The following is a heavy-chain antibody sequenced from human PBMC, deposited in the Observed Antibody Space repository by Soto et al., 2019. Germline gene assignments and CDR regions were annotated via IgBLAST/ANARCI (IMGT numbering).Heavy chain of an antibody. CDR2: IKSIPDGGTT. D-gene: IGHD1-26*01. CDR1: GFSFINAW. CDR3: LPRAWDSGTYFVH. V-gene: IGHV3-15*07. Sequence: EVQVVESGGGFVKPGGSLRLSCAVSGFSFINAWVTWVRQAPGKGLEWVGRIKSIPDGGTTDYAAPVKGRFTISRDDSKKTLYLQMDSLKSEDTAVYYCLPRAWDSGTYFVHWGHGILVTVPS. J-gene: IGHJ4*01.